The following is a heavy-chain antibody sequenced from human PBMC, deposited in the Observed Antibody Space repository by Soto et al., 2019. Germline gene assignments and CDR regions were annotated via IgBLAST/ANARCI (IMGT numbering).Heavy chain of an antibody. Sequence: QVQLVQSGAEVKKPGASVKVSCTFTSYDINWVRQATGQGLEWMGWTNPNSGNTRYAQKFQGRVTMTRNTSNFTADMAKSKLTSEVTAVYYGERGPGCCDWRFSYYYMDVWGQGTTVTVSS. D-gene: IGHD2-21*02. J-gene: IGHJ6*02. V-gene: IGHV1-8*01. CDR3: ERGPGCCDWRFSYYYMDV. CDR2: TNPNSGNT. CDR1: FTSYD.